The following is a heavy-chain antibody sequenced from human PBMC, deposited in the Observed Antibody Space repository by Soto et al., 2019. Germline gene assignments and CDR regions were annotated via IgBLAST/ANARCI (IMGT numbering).Heavy chain of an antibody. V-gene: IGHV4-59*12. J-gene: IGHJ4*02. CDR1: GGSISSYY. CDR3: ASHLTAAAKMPY. D-gene: IGHD6-13*01. Sequence: SETLSLTCTVSGGSISSYYWSWIRQPPGKGLEWIGYIYYSGSTNYNPSLKGRFTISRDNAKNSLYLQMNSLRAEDTAVYYCASHLTAAAKMPYWSQGTLVTVSS. CDR2: IYYSGST.